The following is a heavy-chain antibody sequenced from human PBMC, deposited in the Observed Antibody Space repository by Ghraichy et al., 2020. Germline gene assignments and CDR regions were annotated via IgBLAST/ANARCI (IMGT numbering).Heavy chain of an antibody. CDR1: GFTFSGYS. J-gene: IGHJ3*02. CDR3: SSGDTFDI. V-gene: IGHV3-7*03. Sequence: GGSLRLSCVGSGFTFSGYSMNWVRQAPGKGLEWVANINQDGREKYYVVSVKGRFTISRDNAKNSLYLQMNNLSAEDTAVYYCSSGDTFDIWGRGTMVTVSS. D-gene: IGHD3-10*01. CDR2: INQDGREK.